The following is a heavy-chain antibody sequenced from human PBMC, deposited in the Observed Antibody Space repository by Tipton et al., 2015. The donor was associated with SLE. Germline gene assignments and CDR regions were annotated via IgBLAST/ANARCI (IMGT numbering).Heavy chain of an antibody. D-gene: IGHD3-22*01. J-gene: IGHJ3*02. CDR2: INHSGST. CDR1: GYSITSGYY. V-gene: IGHV4-38-2*01. Sequence: TLSLTCAVSGYSITSGYYWGWIRQPPGKGLEWIGSINHSGSTSYNPSLKSRVTISVDTSKNRFSLKLSSVTAADTALYYCARRGSGYIYGDAFDIWGQGTMVTVSS. CDR3: ARRGSGYIYGDAFDI.